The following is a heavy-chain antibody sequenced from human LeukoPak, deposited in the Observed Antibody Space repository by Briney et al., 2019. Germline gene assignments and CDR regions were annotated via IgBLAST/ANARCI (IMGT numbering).Heavy chain of an antibody. D-gene: IGHD1-26*01. CDR1: GFTFSSYG. CDR3: AKRNRWEVYFDY. Sequence: PGGSLRLSCAASGFTFSSYGMHWVRQAPGKGLEWVAVISYDGRNKCYAESVKGRFTISRDNSKNTLYLQMNSLRAEDTAVYYCAKRNRWEVYFDYWGQGTLVTVSS. V-gene: IGHV3-30*18. J-gene: IGHJ4*02. CDR2: ISYDGRNK.